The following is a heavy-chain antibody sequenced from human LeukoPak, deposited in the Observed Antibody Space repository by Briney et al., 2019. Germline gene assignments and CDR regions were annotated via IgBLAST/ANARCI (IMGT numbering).Heavy chain of an antibody. CDR1: GDSASSNSAA. Sequence: SQTLSLTCAISGDSASSNSAAWNWIRQSPTRGLEWLGRTYYRSKWYNDYAVSVKSRITISPDTSKNQFSLQLNSVTPDDTAVYCCASRDGYNYVFDYRGQGTLVTVSS. CDR3: ASRDGYNYVFDY. D-gene: IGHD5-24*01. J-gene: IGHJ4*02. CDR2: TYYRSKWYN. V-gene: IGHV6-1*01.